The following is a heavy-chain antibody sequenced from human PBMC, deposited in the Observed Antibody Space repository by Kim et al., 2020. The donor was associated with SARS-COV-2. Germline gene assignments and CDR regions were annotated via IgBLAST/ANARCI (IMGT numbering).Heavy chain of an antibody. J-gene: IGHJ6*02. V-gene: IGHV4-34*01. CDR2: INHSGST. D-gene: IGHD5-18*01. CDR3: ARGRAGVVPAPVLGLGPYYEYYIRGV. Sequence: SETLSLTCAVYGGSFSGYSWTWIRQPPGKGLEWIGKINHSGSTNYNPSLQSRVSISIDTSKNQFSLRLRSVTAADTAVYYCARGRAGVVPAPVLGLGPYYEYYIRGVGGRGNTVTVSS. CDR1: GGSFSGYS.